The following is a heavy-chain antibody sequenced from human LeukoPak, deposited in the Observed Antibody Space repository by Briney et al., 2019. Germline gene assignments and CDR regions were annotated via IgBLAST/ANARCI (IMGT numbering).Heavy chain of an antibody. CDR1: GFTFSSYA. V-gene: IGHV3-23*01. CDR3: APSPRWLQFTAFDI. CDR2: ISGSGGST. J-gene: IGHJ3*02. D-gene: IGHD5-24*01. Sequence: PGGSLRLSCASSGFTFSSYAMSWVRQAPGKGLEWVSAISGSGGSTYYADSVKGRFTISRDNSKNTLYLQMNSLRAEDTAVYYCAPSPRWLQFTAFDIWGQGTMVTVSS.